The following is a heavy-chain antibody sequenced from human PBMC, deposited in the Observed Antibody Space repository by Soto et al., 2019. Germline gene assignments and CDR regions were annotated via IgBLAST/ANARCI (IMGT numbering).Heavy chain of an antibody. V-gene: IGHV3-7*01. Sequence: GGSLRLSCAASGFSFNRHWMSWVRQAPGKGLQWVASIKRDGSEKYYVDSVKGRFTISRDNVKNSLSLQMNSLRAEDTAVYYCARDPYYHDSHHYYVMDVWGQGTTVTVSS. CDR1: GFSFNRHW. CDR2: IKRDGSEK. D-gene: IGHD3-22*01. CDR3: ARDPYYHDSHHYYVMDV. J-gene: IGHJ6*02.